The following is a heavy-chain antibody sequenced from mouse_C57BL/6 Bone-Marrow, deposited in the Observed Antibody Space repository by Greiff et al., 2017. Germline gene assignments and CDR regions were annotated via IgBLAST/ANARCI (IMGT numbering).Heavy chain of an antibody. D-gene: IGHD2-1*01. CDR1: GYTFTSYW. CDR3: ARAMGNYAYCYASDY. V-gene: IGHV1-53*01. Sequence: QVQLQQPGTELVKPGASVKLSCKASGYTFTSYWMHWVKQRPGQGLEWLGNINPSNGGTHYNEKFKSKATLTVAKSSSAAYMQLSSLTSEDSAVYYGARAMGNYAYCYASDYWGQGTSVTVSS. J-gene: IGHJ4*01. CDR2: INPSNGGT.